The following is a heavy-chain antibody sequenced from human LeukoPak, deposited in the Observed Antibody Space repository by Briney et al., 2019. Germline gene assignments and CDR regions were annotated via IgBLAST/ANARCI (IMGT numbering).Heavy chain of an antibody. J-gene: IGHJ4*02. CDR3: ARHPFSAPFDY. V-gene: IGHV4-59*08. Sequence: SETLSLTCTVSGGSMNNYYWSWIRQPPGKGLEWIAYAYHTGHTHYNPSLKSRVTIPLDTSESQVSLKVNSVTAADTAVYYCARHPFSAPFDYWGQGTLVTVSS. CDR1: GGSMNNYY. CDR2: AYHTGHT. D-gene: IGHD6-19*01.